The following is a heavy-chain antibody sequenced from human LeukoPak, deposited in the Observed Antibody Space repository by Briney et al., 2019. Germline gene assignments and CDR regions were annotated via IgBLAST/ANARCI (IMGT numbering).Heavy chain of an antibody. V-gene: IGHV4-34*01. J-gene: IGHJ6*02. D-gene: IGHD3-10*01. Sequence: SETLSLTCAVYGGSFSGYYWSWIRQPPGKGLEWIGEINHSGSINYNPSLKSRVTISVDTSKNQFSLKLSSVTAADTAVYYCARARPLSNYYGSGVDVWGQGTTVTVSS. CDR3: ARARPLSNYYGSGVDV. CDR1: GGSFSGYY. CDR2: INHSGSI.